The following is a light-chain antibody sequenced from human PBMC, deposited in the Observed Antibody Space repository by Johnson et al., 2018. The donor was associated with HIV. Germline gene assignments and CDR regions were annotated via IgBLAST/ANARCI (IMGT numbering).Light chain of an antibody. CDR2: ENN. CDR1: SSNIGNNY. Sequence: QSMLTQPPSVSAAPGQKVTISYSGSSSNIGNNYVSWYQQLPGTAPKLLIYENNKRPSGIPDRFSGSKSGTSATLGITGLQTGYEADYYCGTWDSSLNAYVFGAATKVAVL. J-gene: IGLJ1*01. CDR3: GTWDSSLNAYV. V-gene: IGLV1-51*02.